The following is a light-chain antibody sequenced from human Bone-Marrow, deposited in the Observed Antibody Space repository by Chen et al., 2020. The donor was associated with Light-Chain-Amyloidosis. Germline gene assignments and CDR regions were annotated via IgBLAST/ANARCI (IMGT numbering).Light chain of an antibody. J-gene: IGKJ1*01. V-gene: IGKV3-15*01. CDR2: DAS. CDR1: SRVGRT. Sequence: VLTKSPATLSASAGERATLSCRASSRVGRTLAWYQHKPGQPPRLLIYDASIRAKGIPDRFSGRGSGTDFTLTISGLQSEESAVYYGQHYVLWWTFGQGTKLEIK. CDR3: QHYVLWWT.